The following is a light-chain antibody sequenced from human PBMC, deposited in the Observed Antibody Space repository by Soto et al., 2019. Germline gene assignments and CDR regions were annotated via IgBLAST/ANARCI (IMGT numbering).Light chain of an antibody. V-gene: IGKV3-15*01. CDR3: QQYHNWPPQYT. CDR1: QTVSSN. Sequence: EIVMTQSPATLSVSPGERATLSCRASQTVSSNLAWYQQKPGQAPRLLIHSASTRATGVPARFSGSGSGTEFTLSISSLQSEDFAVYYCQQYHNWPPQYTFGQGNKLQI. J-gene: IGKJ2*01. CDR2: SAS.